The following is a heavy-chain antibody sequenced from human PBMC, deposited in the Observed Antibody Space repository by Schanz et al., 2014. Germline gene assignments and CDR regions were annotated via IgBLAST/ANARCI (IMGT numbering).Heavy chain of an antibody. CDR1: GFTFGDYA. V-gene: IGHV3-23*01. CDR2: INTGVNT. J-gene: IGHJ3*02. D-gene: IGHD3-10*01. Sequence: EVHLLESGGGLVEPGGSLRLSCAASGFTFGDYAMTWVRQAPGKGLEWVSAINTGVNTYYADSVRGRFTMSRDNSKNTLYLQMNSLRAGDAAVYYCAKGRFGELSAFDIWGQGTMVTVSS. CDR3: AKGRFGELSAFDI.